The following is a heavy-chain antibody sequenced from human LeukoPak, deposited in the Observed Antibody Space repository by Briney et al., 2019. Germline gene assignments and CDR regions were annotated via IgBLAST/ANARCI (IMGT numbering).Heavy chain of an antibody. Sequence: QPGGSQRLSCAASGFTFDDYTMQSVRQATGKGLEWVSFISWDGGSTYYADSVKGRFTIYRHNSKNSLYLQMNSLSTEDTALYYCAKDIGVGYSYCSFDYWGQGTLVTVSS. CDR2: ISWDGGST. D-gene: IGHD5-18*01. V-gene: IGHV3-43*01. CDR1: GFTFDDYT. J-gene: IGHJ4*02. CDR3: AKDIGVGYSYCSFDY.